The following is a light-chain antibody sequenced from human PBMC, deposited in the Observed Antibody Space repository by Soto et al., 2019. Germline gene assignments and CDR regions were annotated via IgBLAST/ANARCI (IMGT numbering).Light chain of an antibody. CDR3: TSFTSSSTQV. Sequence: QSVLTQPASVSGSPGQSITISCTGTSGDVDAFDYVSWYQQHPGKAPKLMIFEVSDRPSGVSDRVSGSKSGSTASLTISGLQAEDEADYFCTSFTSSSTQVFGTGTKVTVL. CDR1: SGDVDAFDY. CDR2: EVS. V-gene: IGLV2-14*01. J-gene: IGLJ1*01.